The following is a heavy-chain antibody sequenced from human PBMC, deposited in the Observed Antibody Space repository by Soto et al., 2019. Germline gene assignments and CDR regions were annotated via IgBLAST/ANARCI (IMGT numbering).Heavy chain of an antibody. CDR2: ITADGGT. V-gene: IGHV3-23*01. CDR1: GFTVSSHA. D-gene: IGHD2-15*01. CDR3: APHVSCSGGSCQYDAFAI. J-gene: IGHJ3*02. Sequence: EVQVLESGGGLVQPGGSLRLSCEGSGFTVSSHAMTWIRQAPGKGPEWVSTITADGGTYYADSVKGRFAMSRDTSENTLYLRMNSLGGEETAAYYCAPHVSCSGGSCQYDAFAIRGQGTMVTVSS.